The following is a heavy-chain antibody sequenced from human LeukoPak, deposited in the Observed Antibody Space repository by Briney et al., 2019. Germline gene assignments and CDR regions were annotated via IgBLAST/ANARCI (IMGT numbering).Heavy chain of an antibody. J-gene: IGHJ4*02. CDR3: ARVRDYGGIGEDY. CDR2: ISAYNGNT. CDR1: GYTFTSYG. Sequence: ASVKVSCKASGYTFTSYGISCVRPAPGQRLEWRGWISAYNGNTNYAQKLEGRVTMTTDTSTSTAYMELRSLRSDDTAVYYCARVRDYGGIGEDYWGQGTLVTVSS. D-gene: IGHD3-16*01. V-gene: IGHV1-18*01.